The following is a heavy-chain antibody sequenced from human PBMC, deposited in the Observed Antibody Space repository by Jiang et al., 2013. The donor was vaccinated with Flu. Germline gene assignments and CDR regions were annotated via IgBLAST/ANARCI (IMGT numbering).Heavy chain of an antibody. Sequence: SAISGSGGSTYYADSVKGRFTISRDNSKNTLYLQMNSPRAEDTAVYYCAKKYYYDSSGPNAFDIWGQGAMVTVSS. CDR3: AKKYYYDSSGPNAFDI. CDR2: ISGSGGST. V-gene: IGHV3-23*01. J-gene: IGHJ3*02. D-gene: IGHD3-22*01.